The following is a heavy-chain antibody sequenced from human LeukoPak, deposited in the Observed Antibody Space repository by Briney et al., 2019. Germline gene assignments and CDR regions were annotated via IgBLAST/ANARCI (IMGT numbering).Heavy chain of an antibody. Sequence: ASVKVSCKASGYTFTGYYMHWVRQAPGQGLEWMGRINPNSGGTNYAQKFQGRVTMTRDTSISTAYMELSRLRSDDTAVYYCARGAMVRTPTPYYFDYWGQGTLVTVSS. CDR3: ARGAMVRTPTPYYFDY. CDR2: INPNSGGT. CDR1: GYTFTGYY. D-gene: IGHD3-10*01. V-gene: IGHV1-2*06. J-gene: IGHJ4*02.